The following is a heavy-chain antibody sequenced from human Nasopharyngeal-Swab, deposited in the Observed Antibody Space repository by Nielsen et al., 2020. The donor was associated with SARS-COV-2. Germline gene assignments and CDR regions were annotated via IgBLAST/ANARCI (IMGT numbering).Heavy chain of an antibody. V-gene: IGHV4-39*01. Sequence: SETLSLTCTVSGGSISSSSYYWGWIRQLPGKGLEWIGSIYYSGSTYYNPSLKSRVTISVDTSKNQFSLKLSSVTAADTAVYYCARRQGGWLQAVHYFDYWGQGTLVTVSS. J-gene: IGHJ4*02. CDR2: IYYSGST. CDR3: ARRQGGWLQAVHYFDY. D-gene: IGHD5-24*01. CDR1: GGSISSSSYY.